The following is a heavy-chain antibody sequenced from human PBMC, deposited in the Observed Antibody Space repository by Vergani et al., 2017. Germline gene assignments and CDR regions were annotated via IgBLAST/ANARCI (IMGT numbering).Heavy chain of an antibody. J-gene: IGHJ4*02. Sequence: QVQLVETGGGVVQPGGSLRLYCATSGFSFNTYGAHWVRQAPGKGLEWVAFIGYDGRIKYNVDSVKGRFTISRDTSKNTLYLQVRSLRLEDTGVYHCVRDRGLCAGGRCYTEAWDYWGQGTPVTVSS. D-gene: IGHD2-2*02. CDR1: GFSFNTYG. CDR2: IGYDGRIK. V-gene: IGHV3-30*02. CDR3: VRDRGLCAGGRCYTEAWDY.